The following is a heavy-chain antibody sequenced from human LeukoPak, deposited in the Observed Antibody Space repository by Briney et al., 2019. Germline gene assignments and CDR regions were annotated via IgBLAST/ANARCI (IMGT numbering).Heavy chain of an antibody. J-gene: IGHJ4*02. CDR2: INPSGGDT. V-gene: IGHV1-46*01. CDR1: GYTFTSYY. CDR3: AREIGPRQLHLWGSAFDY. Sequence: ASVQVSCKASGYTFTSYYMHWVRQAPGQGLGWMGIINPSGGDTSYAQKFQGRLTMTRDTSTTTVYMELSSLRSEDTAMYYCAREIGPRQLHLWGSAFDYWGQGTLVTVSS. D-gene: IGHD5-18*01.